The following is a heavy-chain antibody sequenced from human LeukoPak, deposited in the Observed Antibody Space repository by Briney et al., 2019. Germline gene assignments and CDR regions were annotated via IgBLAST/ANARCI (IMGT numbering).Heavy chain of an antibody. CDR3: ARLACSTSCYEIDY. Sequence: PGGSLTLSCAASGFTFSSYSVNWVRQAPGKRLEWVSSISSGSGYIYYSDSVKGRFTISRDNAKNSLYLQMSSLRAEDTAVYYCARLACSTSCYEIDYWGQGTLVTVSS. J-gene: IGHJ4*02. D-gene: IGHD2-2*01. V-gene: IGHV3-21*01. CDR1: GFTFSSYS. CDR2: ISSGSGYI.